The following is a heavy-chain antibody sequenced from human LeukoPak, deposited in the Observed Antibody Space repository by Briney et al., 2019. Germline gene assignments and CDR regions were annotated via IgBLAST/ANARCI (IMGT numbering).Heavy chain of an antibody. CDR3: ARPYGGNSFSAFDI. V-gene: IGHV1-69*13. D-gene: IGHD4-23*01. CDR1: GGTFSSYA. CDR2: IIPIFGTA. Sequence: GASVKVSCKASGGTFSSYAISWVRQAPGQGLEWMGGIIPIFGTANYAQKFQGRVTITADESTSTAYMELRSLRSDDTAVYYCARPYGGNSFSAFDIWGQGTMVTVSS. J-gene: IGHJ3*02.